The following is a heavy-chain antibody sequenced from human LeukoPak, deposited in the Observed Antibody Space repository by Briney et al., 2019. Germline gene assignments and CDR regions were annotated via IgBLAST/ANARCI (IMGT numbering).Heavy chain of an antibody. CDR3: AKVEYYESSGYLNY. CDR1: GFTFSSYG. D-gene: IGHD3-22*01. Sequence: GGSLRLSCAASGFTFSSYGMHWVRQAPGKGLEWVAVIWYDGSNKYYADSVKGRFTISRDNSKNTLYLQMNSLRAEDTAVYYCAKVEYYESSGYLNYWGQGSLVTVSS. CDR2: IWYDGSNK. J-gene: IGHJ4*02. V-gene: IGHV3-30*02.